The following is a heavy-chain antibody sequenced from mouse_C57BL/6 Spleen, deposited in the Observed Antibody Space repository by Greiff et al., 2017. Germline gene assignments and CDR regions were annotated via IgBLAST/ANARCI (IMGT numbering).Heavy chain of an antibody. J-gene: IGHJ2*01. CDR2: IRLKSDNYAT. D-gene: IGHD2-5*01. V-gene: IGHV6-3*01. CDR3: TGLYYSNFFVY. Sequence: EVKLMESGGGLVQPGGSMKLSCVASGFTFSNYWMNWVRQSPEKGLEWVAQIRLKSDNYATHYAESVKGRFTISRDDSKSSVYLQMNNLRAEDTGIYYCTGLYYSNFFVYWGQGTTLTVSS. CDR1: GFTFSNYW.